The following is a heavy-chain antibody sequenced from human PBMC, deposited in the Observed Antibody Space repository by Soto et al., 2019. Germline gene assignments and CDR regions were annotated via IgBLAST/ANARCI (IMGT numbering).Heavy chain of an antibody. Sequence: GGSLRLSCAASRFTFSNYAMHWVRQAPGKGLEWVAVISYDGDKKYYADSVKGRVTISRDNSKNTLYLQMNSLRAEDTAVYYCARAKWNYHIVSTTQGPIASWGQGTLVTVSS. J-gene: IGHJ5*01. D-gene: IGHD5-12*01. CDR3: ARAKWNYHIVSTTQGPIAS. CDR2: ISYDGDKK. V-gene: IGHV3-30-3*01. CDR1: RFTFSNYA.